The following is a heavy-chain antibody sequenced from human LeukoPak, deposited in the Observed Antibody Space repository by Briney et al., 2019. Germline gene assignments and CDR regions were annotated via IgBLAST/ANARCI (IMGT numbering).Heavy chain of an antibody. V-gene: IGHV4-59*01. CDR1: GDSISNYY. CDR2: IYENGNT. J-gene: IGHJ3*02. D-gene: IGHD6-13*01. CDR3: ARGGIASAGIPLRI. Sequence: SETLSLTCTVSGDSISNYYWNWIRQPPGKGLDWIGYIYENGNTHYNPSLKSRVTISVDTSKKQFSLKVNSVTAADTAVYYCARGGIASAGIPLRIWGQGTMVTVSS.